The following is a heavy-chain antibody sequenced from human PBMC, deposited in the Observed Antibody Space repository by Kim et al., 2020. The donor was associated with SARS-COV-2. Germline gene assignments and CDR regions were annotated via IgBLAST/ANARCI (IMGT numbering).Heavy chain of an antibody. CDR2: IIPIFGTA. D-gene: IGHD3-22*01. V-gene: IGHV1-69*13. Sequence: SVKVSCKASGGTFSSYAISWVRQAPGQGLEWMGGIIPIFGTANYAQKFQGRVTITADESTSTAYMALSSLRSEDTAGYYCARDLPYYYDSSGSRGWFDP. CDR3: ARDLPYYYDSSGSRGWFDP. J-gene: IGHJ5*02. CDR1: GGTFSSYA.